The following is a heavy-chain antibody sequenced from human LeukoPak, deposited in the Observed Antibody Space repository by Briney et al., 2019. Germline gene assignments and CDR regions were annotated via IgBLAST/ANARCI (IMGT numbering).Heavy chain of an antibody. Sequence: GGSLRLSCTASGFIFSTYSMNWVRQAPGKGLEWVSAISGRGDSTYYAVSMKGRFTISRDNSKNTLYLQMNSLRAADTAVYYCAKPRIAVTDEFDYWGQGTLVTVSS. CDR2: ISGRGDST. CDR1: GFIFSTYS. D-gene: IGHD6-19*01. V-gene: IGHV3-23*01. CDR3: AKPRIAVTDEFDY. J-gene: IGHJ4*02.